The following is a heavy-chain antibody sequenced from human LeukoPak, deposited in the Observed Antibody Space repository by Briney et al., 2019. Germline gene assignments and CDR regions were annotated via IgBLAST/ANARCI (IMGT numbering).Heavy chain of an antibody. CDR3: ARETDIMATIGAFDI. Sequence: PGGSLRLSCAASGFTFSSYEMNWVRQAPGKGLEWVSYISSSGSTIYYADSVKGRFTISRDNAKNSLYLQMNSLRAEDTAVYYCARETDIMATIGAFDIWGQGTMVTVSS. CDR2: ISSSGSTI. D-gene: IGHD5-12*01. V-gene: IGHV3-48*03. J-gene: IGHJ3*02. CDR1: GFTFSSYE.